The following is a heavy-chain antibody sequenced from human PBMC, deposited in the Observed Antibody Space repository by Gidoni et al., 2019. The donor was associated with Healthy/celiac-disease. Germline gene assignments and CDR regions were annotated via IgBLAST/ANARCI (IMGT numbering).Heavy chain of an antibody. J-gene: IGHJ4*02. Sequence: QVQLVESGGGVVKPGRSLRLSCAASGFTFSSYAMHWVRQAPGKGLEWVAVISYDGSNKYYADSVKGRFTISRDNAKNTLYLQMNSLRAEDTAVYYCAREYCSSTSCYGSLGYWGQGTLVTVSS. D-gene: IGHD2-2*01. CDR1: GFTFSSYA. CDR2: ISYDGSNK. CDR3: AREYCSSTSCYGSLGY. V-gene: IGHV3-30-3*01.